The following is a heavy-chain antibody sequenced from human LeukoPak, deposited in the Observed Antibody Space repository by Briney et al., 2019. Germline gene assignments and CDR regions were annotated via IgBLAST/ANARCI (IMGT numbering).Heavy chain of an antibody. CDR3: AKDSATTVTSVDY. Sequence: GGSLRLSCAASGFTFSAYALTWVRQAPGKGLEWVSTIGYSGADTYYADSVKGRFTIPRDNSKNTLYLQMNSLRAEDTAAYYCAKDSATTVTSVDYWGQGTLVTVSS. D-gene: IGHD4-17*01. J-gene: IGHJ4*02. V-gene: IGHV3-23*01. CDR1: GFTFSAYA. CDR2: IGYSGADT.